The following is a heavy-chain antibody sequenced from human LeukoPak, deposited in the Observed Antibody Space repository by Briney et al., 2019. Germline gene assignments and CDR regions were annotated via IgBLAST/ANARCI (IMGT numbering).Heavy chain of an antibody. CDR3: ARDLYSMLRGVTDY. CDR1: GYTFTSYA. J-gene: IGHJ4*02. V-gene: IGHV1-2*02. Sequence: ASVKVSCKASGYTFTSYAMNWVRQAPGQGLEWMGWINPNSGGTNFAQKFQGRVTMTRDTSISTAYMELSRLRSDDTAVYYCARDLYSMLRGVTDYWGQGTLVTVSS. CDR2: INPNSGGT. D-gene: IGHD3-10*01.